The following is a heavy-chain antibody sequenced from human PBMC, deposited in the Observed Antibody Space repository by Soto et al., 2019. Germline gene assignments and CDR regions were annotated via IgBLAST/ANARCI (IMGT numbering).Heavy chain of an antibody. CDR1: GFTFRSYS. CDR3: ASSSGPGFDY. V-gene: IGHV3-21*01. J-gene: IGHJ4*02. Sequence: EVQLVESGGGLVKPGGSLRLSCAASGFTFRSYSMNWVRQAPGKGLEWVSSISSSSSYIYYADSVKGRFTISRDNAKNSLYLQMNSLRAEDTAVYYCASSSGPGFDYWGQGTLVTVSS. D-gene: IGHD3-22*01. CDR2: ISSSSSYI.